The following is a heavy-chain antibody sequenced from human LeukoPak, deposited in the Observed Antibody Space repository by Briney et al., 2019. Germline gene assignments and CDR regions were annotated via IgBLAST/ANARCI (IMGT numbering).Heavy chain of an antibody. CDR1: GGSISSYY. J-gene: IGHJ4*02. CDR3: ARQTGSGLFILP. CDR2: IYSSGTT. V-gene: IGHV4-59*08. Sequence: SETLSLTCTVSGGSISSYYWNWIRQPPGKGLEWIGYIYSSGTTNYNPSLRSRVSMSVDTSKNQFSLRRTSVTAADTAVYYCARQTGSGLFILPGGQGTLVTVSS. D-gene: IGHD3/OR15-3a*01.